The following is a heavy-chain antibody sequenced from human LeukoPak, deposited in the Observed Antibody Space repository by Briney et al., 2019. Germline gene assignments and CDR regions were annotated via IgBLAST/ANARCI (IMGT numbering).Heavy chain of an antibody. CDR3: ARSPTTGPDDY. Sequence: SETLSLTCTVSGGSISSYYWSWIRQPPGKGLEWIGYIYYSGSTNYNPSLKSRVTISVDTSKNQFSLKLSSVTAADTAVYYCARSPTTGPDDYWGQGTLVTVSS. D-gene: IGHD3-9*01. J-gene: IGHJ4*02. CDR1: GGSISSYY. V-gene: IGHV4-59*01. CDR2: IYYSGST.